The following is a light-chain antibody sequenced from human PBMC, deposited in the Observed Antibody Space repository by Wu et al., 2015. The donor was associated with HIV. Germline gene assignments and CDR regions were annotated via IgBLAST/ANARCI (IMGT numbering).Light chain of an antibody. CDR2: DAS. Sequence: IVLTQSPATLSLSPGERATLSCRASQSVSHYLAWYQQKPGQAPRLLIHDASNRATGIPARFSGSGSETDFTLTITNLEPEDFAVYYCQQRSKWPQISFGQGTRLDI. J-gene: IGKJ5*01. CDR1: QSVSHY. CDR3: QQRSKWPQIS. V-gene: IGKV3-11*01.